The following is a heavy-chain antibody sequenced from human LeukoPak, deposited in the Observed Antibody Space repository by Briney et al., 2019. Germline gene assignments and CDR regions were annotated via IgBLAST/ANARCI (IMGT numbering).Heavy chain of an antibody. D-gene: IGHD1-26*01. CDR1: GGTFSSYA. CDR3: ARDPIVGATERFLDY. J-gene: IGHJ4*01. V-gene: IGHV1-18*01. CDR2: INPYKGNT. Sequence: ASVKVSCKASGGTFSSYAISWVRQAPGQGLEWMGWINPYKGNTIYAQKLQGRVTMTTDTSTSTAYMELRSLRSDDTAVYYCARDPIVGATERFLDYWGQGTLVTVSS.